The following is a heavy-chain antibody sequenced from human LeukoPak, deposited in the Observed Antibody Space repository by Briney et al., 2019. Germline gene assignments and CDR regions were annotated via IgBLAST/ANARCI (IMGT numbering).Heavy chain of an antibody. CDR3: ARGQQWLVQDEYYFDY. CDR2: IWYDGSNK. V-gene: IGHV3-33*01. Sequence: GGSLRLSCAASGFTFSSYGMHWVRQAPGKGLEWVAVIWYDGSNKYHADSEKGRFTISRDNSKNTLYLQMNSLRAEDTAVYYCARGQQWLVQDEYYFDYWGQGTLVTVSS. CDR1: GFTFSSYG. J-gene: IGHJ4*02. D-gene: IGHD6-19*01.